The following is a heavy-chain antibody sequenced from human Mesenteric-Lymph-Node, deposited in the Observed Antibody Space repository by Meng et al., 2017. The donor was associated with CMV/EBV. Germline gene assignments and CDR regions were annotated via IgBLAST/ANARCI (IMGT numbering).Heavy chain of an antibody. D-gene: IGHD5-12*01. CDR3: ANPIVATTRVDY. Sequence: CAASGFTFSSYAMSWVRQAPGKGLEWVSAISGSGGSTYYADSVKGRFTISRDNSKNTLYLQMNSLRAEDTAVYYCANPIVATTRVDYWGQGTLVTVSS. V-gene: IGHV3-23*01. CDR1: GFTFSSYA. CDR2: ISGSGGST. J-gene: IGHJ4*02.